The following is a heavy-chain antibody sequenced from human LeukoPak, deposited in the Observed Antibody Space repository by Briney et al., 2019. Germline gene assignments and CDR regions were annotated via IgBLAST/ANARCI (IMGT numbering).Heavy chain of an antibody. CDR3: ASIRGTFGY. Sequence: PGGSLRLSCAASGFTFSDHFLDWVRQAPGKGLEWIGRSKNRAHSYITEYAASVQDRFTISRDDSKNSLYLQMSSLKTDDTAMYYCASIRGTFGYWGQGALVTVSS. J-gene: IGHJ4*02. CDR2: SKNRAHSYIT. D-gene: IGHD1-26*01. V-gene: IGHV3-72*01. CDR1: GFTFSDHF.